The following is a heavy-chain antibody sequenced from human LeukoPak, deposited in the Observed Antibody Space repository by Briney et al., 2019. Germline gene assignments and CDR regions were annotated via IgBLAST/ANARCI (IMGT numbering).Heavy chain of an antibody. CDR2: ISGSGGST. V-gene: IGHV3-23*01. Sequence: GGSLRLSCAASGFTFSSYAMSWVRQAPGKGLEWVSGISGSGGSTYYADSVKGRFTISRDNSKNTLYLQMNSLRAEDTAVYYCAKVMPLYQLQWGLYDYWGQGTLVTVSS. CDR3: AKVMPLYQLQWGLYDY. D-gene: IGHD2-2*01. J-gene: IGHJ4*02. CDR1: GFTFSSYA.